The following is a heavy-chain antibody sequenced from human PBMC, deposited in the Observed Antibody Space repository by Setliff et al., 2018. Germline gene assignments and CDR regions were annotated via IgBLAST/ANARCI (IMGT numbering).Heavy chain of an antibody. CDR1: GYSFTSYW. J-gene: IGHJ3*02. D-gene: IGHD6-19*01. CDR2: IYPGDSDT. Sequence: HGESLKISCKGSGYSFTSYWIGWVRQVPGKGLEWMGIIYPGDSDTRYSPSFQGQVTISADKSITTAFLQWSSLKASDSAMYYCAQFRSTGYNDAFDIWGQGTMVTVSS. V-gene: IGHV5-51*01. CDR3: AQFRSTGYNDAFDI.